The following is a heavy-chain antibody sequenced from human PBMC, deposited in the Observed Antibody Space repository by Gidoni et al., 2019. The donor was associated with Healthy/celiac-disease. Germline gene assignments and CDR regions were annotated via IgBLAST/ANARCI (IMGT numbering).Heavy chain of an antibody. V-gene: IGHV3-11*01. CDR2: ISSSGSTI. CDR3: ARDHSWYYYDSSGYPVDY. D-gene: IGHD3-22*01. J-gene: IGHJ4*02. CDR1: GFTFSDYY. Sequence: QVQLVESGGGLVKPGGSLSLSCAASGFTFSDYYMSWIRQAPGKGLEWVSYISSSGSTIYYADSVKGRFTISRDNAKNSLYLQMNSLRAEDTAVYYCARDHSWYYYDSSGYPVDYWGQGTLVTVSS.